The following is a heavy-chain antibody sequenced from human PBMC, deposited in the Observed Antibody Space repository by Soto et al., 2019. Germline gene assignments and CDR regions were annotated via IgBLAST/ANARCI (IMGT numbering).Heavy chain of an antibody. CDR2: IYYSGST. CDR1: GGSISSYY. Sequence: SEALSVTCTVSGGSISSYYWSWIRQPPGKGLEWIGYIYYSGSTNYNPSLKSRVTISVDTSKNQFSLKLSSVTAADTAVYYCARHMVIAAAGTYYYYGMDVWGQGTTVTVS. J-gene: IGHJ6*02. CDR3: ARHMVIAAAGTYYYYGMDV. D-gene: IGHD6-13*01. V-gene: IGHV4-59*08.